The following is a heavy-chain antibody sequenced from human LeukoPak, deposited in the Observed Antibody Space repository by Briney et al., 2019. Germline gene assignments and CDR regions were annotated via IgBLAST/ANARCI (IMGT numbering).Heavy chain of an antibody. CDR1: GFSISSYY. D-gene: IGHD3-10*01. Sequence: SETLSLTCTVSGFSISSYYWSWIRQPPGKGLEWIGYIYYSGSTNYNPSLKSRVTISVDTSKNQFSLMLSSVTAADTAVYYCASNYYGSGSLDYWGQGNLVTVSS. CDR3: ASNYYGSGSLDY. CDR2: IYYSGST. V-gene: IGHV4-59*08. J-gene: IGHJ4*02.